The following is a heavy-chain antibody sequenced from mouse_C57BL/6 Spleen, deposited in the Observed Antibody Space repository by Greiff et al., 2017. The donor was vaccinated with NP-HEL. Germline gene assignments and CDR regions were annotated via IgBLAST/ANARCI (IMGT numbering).Heavy chain of an antibody. CDR2: INPSSGYT. Sequence: VQLQQSGAELAKPGASVKLSCKASGYTFTSYWMHWVKQRPGQGLEWIGYINPSSGYTKYNQKFKDKATLTADKSSSTAYMQLSSLTYEDSAVYYCARDYYSNNEGFAYWGQGTLVTVSA. D-gene: IGHD2-5*01. CDR1: GYTFTSYW. J-gene: IGHJ3*01. V-gene: IGHV1-7*01. CDR3: ARDYYSNNEGFAY.